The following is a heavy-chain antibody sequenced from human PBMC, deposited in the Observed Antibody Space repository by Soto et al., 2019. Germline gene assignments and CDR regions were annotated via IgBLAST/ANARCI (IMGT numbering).Heavy chain of an antibody. J-gene: IGHJ4*02. V-gene: IGHV2-70*04. D-gene: IGHD3-16*01. CDR2: IDWDDDK. CDR3: AGTETFGGTFDY. Sequence: ESGPTLVNPTQTLTLTCTFSGFSLSTRGMRVSWIRQPPGNALEWLARIDWDDDKFYSTSLKTRLTISKDTSKNQVVLTVTNVDPVHTGAYCRAGTETFGGTFDYCGQGARVTVS. CDR1: GFSLSTRGMR.